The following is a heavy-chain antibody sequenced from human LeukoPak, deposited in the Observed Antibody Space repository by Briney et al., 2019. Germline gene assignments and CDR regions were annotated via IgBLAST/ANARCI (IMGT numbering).Heavy chain of an antibody. Sequence: PSETLSLTCAVYGGSFSGYYWSWIRQPPGKGLEWIGEINHSGSTNYNPSLKSRVTISVDTSKNQFSLKLSSVTAADTAVYYCARDGVGALDYYYMDVWGKGTTVTVSS. D-gene: IGHD1-26*01. CDR3: ARDGVGALDYYYMDV. CDR2: INHSGST. V-gene: IGHV4-34*01. J-gene: IGHJ6*03. CDR1: GGSFSGYY.